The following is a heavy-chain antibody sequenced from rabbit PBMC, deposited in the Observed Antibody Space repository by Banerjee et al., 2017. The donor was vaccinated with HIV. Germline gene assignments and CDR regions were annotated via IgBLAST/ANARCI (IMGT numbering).Heavy chain of an antibody. D-gene: IGHD7-1*01. V-gene: IGHV1S45*01. CDR2: IYGGSSGTT. CDR1: GFDFSGYYM. Sequence: QEQLKETGGGLVQPGGSLTLSCKASGFDFSGYYMSWVRLAPGKGLEWIACIYGGSSGTTYYASWAKGRFTISKTSSTTVTLQMTSLTAADTATYFCARGAGYAGYGDAYNLWGPGTLVTVS. J-gene: IGHJ4*01. CDR3: ARGAGYAGYGDAYNL.